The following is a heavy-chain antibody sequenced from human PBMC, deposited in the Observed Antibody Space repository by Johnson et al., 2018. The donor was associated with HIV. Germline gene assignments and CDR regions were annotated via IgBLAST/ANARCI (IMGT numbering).Heavy chain of an antibody. J-gene: IGHJ3*02. Sequence: QVQLVESGGGLVQPGGSLRLSCAASGFTVSSNYMNWVRQAPGKGLEWVALISYDGSNKYYAGSVKGRFTISRDNSKNTLYLQMNSLKTEDTAVYYCTTDRPVISAFDIWGQGTMVTVSS. CDR2: ISYDGSNK. CDR1: GFTVSSNY. D-gene: IGHD2/OR15-2a*01. CDR3: TTDRPVISAFDI. V-gene: IGHV3-30-3*01.